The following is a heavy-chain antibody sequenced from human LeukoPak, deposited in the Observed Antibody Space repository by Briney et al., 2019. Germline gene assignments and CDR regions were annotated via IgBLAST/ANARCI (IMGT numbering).Heavy chain of an antibody. J-gene: IGHJ4*02. CDR3: ARGPVKRITMVRAPRGFDY. CDR2: INHSGST. Sequence: PSETLSLTCTVSGGSISSYYWSWIRQPPGKGLEWIGEINHSGSTNYNPSLKSRVTISVDTSKNQFSLKLSSVTAADTAVYYCARGPVKRITMVRAPRGFDYWGQGTLVTVSS. D-gene: IGHD3-10*01. CDR1: GGSISSYY. V-gene: IGHV4-34*01.